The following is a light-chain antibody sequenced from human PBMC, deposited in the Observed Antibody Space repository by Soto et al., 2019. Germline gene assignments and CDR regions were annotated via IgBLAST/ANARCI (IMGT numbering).Light chain of an antibody. Sequence: ETVMTQSPATLYVSPGERVTLSCRASQSVSTNIAWYQQKPGQAPRLLVHGASTRATGIPARFSGSGSGTEFTPIISSLQSEDFAVYHCQQYNNWPRTFGQGTKVDIK. CDR1: QSVSTN. CDR3: QQYNNWPRT. CDR2: GAS. J-gene: IGKJ1*01. V-gene: IGKV3-15*01.